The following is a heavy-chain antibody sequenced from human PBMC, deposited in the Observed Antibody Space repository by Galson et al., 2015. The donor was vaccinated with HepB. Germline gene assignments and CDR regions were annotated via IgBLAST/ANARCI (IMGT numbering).Heavy chain of an antibody. J-gene: IGHJ3*02. CDR2: IWYDGSNK. CDR1: GFTFSSYG. Sequence: SLRLSCAASGFTFSSYGMHWVRQAPGKGLEWVAVIWYDGSNKYYADSVKGRFTIPRDNSKNTLYLQMNSLRAEDTAVYYCARDPPYSSGWRDAFDIWGQGTMVTVSS. V-gene: IGHV3-33*01. CDR3: ARDPPYSSGWRDAFDI. D-gene: IGHD6-19*01.